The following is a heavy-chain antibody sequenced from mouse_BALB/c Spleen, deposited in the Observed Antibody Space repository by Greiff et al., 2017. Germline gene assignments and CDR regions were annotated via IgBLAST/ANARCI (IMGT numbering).Heavy chain of an antibody. Sequence: VQLKESGPELVKPGASVKISCKASGYSFTGYFMNWVMQSHGKSLEWIGRINPYNGDTFYNQKFKGKATLTVDKSSSTAHMELRSLASEDSAVYYCARSDYYGSSYGWYFDVWGAGTTVTVSS. J-gene: IGHJ1*01. CDR3: ARSDYYGSSYGWYFDV. CDR2: INPYNGDT. V-gene: IGHV1-20*02. D-gene: IGHD1-1*01. CDR1: GYSFTGYF.